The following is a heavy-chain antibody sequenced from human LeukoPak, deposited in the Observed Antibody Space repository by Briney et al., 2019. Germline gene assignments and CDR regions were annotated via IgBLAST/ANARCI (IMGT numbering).Heavy chain of an antibody. CDR1: GGSNGTYY. V-gene: IGHV4-59*08. CDR3: ARHIGGGIEDMDV. D-gene: IGHD3-16*02. J-gene: IGHJ6*03. Sequence: PSETLTLTCTVSGGSNGTYYWSWIRQFPGKGLEWIGYIYVTGSTRYNPYLQSRVTISVDTSRNQFFLKMSSVTAADTAVYYCARHIGGGIEDMDVWGKGTKVTVSS. CDR2: IYVTGST.